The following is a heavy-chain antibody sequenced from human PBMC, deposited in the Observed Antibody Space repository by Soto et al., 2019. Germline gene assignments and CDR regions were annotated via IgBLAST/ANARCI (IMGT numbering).Heavy chain of an antibody. Sequence: QVQLVESGGGVVQPGRSLRLSCAASGFTFINYAIHWVRQAPGKGLEWVAIRSYDGKNKYYAESVKGRFSISRDNSKSTLSLQMNSLRTEDTAIYYCARAQSHYDSSGIDYWGQGTLVTVSS. D-gene: IGHD3-22*01. CDR3: ARAQSHYDSSGIDY. J-gene: IGHJ4*02. CDR2: RSYDGKNK. V-gene: IGHV3-30*04. CDR1: GFTFINYA.